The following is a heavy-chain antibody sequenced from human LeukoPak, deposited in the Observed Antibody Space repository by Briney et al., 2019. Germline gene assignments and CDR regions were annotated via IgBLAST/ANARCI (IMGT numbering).Heavy chain of an antibody. CDR3: ARRPFNWGSGDAFDI. V-gene: IGHV4-39*01. CDR1: GGPINTSSFH. CDR2: ICYTGSI. Sequence: KPSETLALTCTVSGGPINTSSFHWGWIRQPPGKGLEGIESICYTGSIYSNSSLKSRVTISVDTSKTQFSLKLSSLTAAATAVYYCARRPFNWGSGDAFDIWGQGTMVTVSS. D-gene: IGHD7-27*01. J-gene: IGHJ3*02.